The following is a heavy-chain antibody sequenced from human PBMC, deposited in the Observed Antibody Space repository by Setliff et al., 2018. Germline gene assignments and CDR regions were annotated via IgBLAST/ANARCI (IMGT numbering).Heavy chain of an antibody. V-gene: IGHV5-51*01. CDR1: GFTFSGYS. CDR3: ARSLVGATYSVYFDY. D-gene: IGHD1-26*01. Sequence: GGSLRLSCEASGFTFSGYSMNGVRQMPGKGLEWRGIIYPGDSHTRYSPSFQGQVTMSADKSINTAYLQWSNLKASDTAIYYCARSLVGATYSVYFDYWGQGALVTVSS. CDR2: IYPGDSHT. J-gene: IGHJ4*02.